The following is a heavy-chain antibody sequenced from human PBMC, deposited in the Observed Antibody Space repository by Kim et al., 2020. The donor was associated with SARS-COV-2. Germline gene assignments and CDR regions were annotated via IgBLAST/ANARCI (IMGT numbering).Heavy chain of an antibody. CDR1: GGSISSGGYY. V-gene: IGHV4-31*03. CDR2: IYYSGST. Sequence: SETLSLTCTVSGGSISSGGYYWSWIRQHPGKGLEWIGYIYYSGSTYYNPSLKSRVTISVDTSKNQFSLKLSSVTAADTAVYYCARDKEKSGGWFDPWGQGTLVTVSS. CDR3: ARDKEKSGGWFDP. J-gene: IGHJ5*02.